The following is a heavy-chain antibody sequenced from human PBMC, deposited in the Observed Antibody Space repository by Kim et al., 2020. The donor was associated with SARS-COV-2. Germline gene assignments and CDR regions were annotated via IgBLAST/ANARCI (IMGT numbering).Heavy chain of an antibody. V-gene: IGHV5-51*01. Sequence: GESLKISCETSGYSFTTYWIGWVRQLPGKDLEWLGLIHPRDSDTRDNPSFQGHVTMSADKSISTAYLQWGSLKASDTAIYFCARRYGDYGAFDYWGQGTLVTVSS. J-gene: IGHJ4*02. D-gene: IGHD4-17*01. CDR1: GYSFTTYW. CDR3: ARRYGDYGAFDY. CDR2: IHPRDSDT.